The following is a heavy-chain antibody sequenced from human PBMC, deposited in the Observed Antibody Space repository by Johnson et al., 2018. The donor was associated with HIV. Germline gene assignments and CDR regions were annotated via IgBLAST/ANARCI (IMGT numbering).Heavy chain of an antibody. Sequence: QVKLVESGGGVVQPGRSLRLSCAAYGFTFSTYGMHWVRQAPGKGLEWVAFIRYDGSNKYYADSVKGRFTISRDNSKNTLYLQMNSLRAEDTAVYYCAKDLHSGYSAFDIWGQGTKVTVSP. CDR1: GFTFSTYG. V-gene: IGHV3-30*02. D-gene: IGHD3-22*01. CDR2: IRYDGSNK. J-gene: IGHJ3*02. CDR3: AKDLHSGYSAFDI.